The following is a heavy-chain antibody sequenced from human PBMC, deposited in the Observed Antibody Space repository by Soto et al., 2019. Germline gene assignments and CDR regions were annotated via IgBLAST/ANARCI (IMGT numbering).Heavy chain of an antibody. V-gene: IGHV3-48*02. CDR2: ISSSSTI. D-gene: IGHD3-3*01. CDR3: GREFFYDY. CDR1: GFTFSNYN. J-gene: IGHJ4*02. Sequence: PGGSLRLSCAASGFTFSNYNMNWVRQAPGKGLELVSYISSSSTIYYADSVKGRFTISRDNAKNSLYLQMNSLRDEDTAVYYCGREFFYDYWGQGTLVTVSS.